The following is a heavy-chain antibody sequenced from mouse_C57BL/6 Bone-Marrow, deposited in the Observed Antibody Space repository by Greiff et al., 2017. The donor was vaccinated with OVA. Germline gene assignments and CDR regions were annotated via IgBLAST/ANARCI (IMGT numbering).Heavy chain of an antibody. CDR1: GFTFSNYW. CDR3: TADYSNYDFDV. J-gene: IGHJ1*03. D-gene: IGHD2-5*01. CDR2: IRLKSDNYAT. Sequence: EVQVVESGGGLVQPGGSMKLSCVASGFTFSNYWMNWVRQSPEKGLEWVAQIRLKSDNYATHYAESVKGRFTISRDDSKSSVYLQMNNLRAEDTGIYYCTADYSNYDFDVWGTGTTVTVSS. V-gene: IGHV6-3*01.